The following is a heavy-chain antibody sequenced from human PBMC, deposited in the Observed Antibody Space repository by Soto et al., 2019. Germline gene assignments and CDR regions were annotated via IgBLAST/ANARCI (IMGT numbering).Heavy chain of an antibody. CDR3: AKNPGYCSGGSCLGRC. Sequence: QVQLVQSGAEVKKPGSSVKVSCNASGGTFSSYTISWVRQAPGQGLEWMGGIIPILGIANYAQKFQGRVTITADKSTSTAYMELSSLRSEDTAVYYCAKNPGYCSGGSCLGRCWGQGTLVTVSS. CDR2: IIPILGIA. D-gene: IGHD2-15*01. V-gene: IGHV1-69*02. CDR1: GGTFSSYT. J-gene: IGHJ4*02.